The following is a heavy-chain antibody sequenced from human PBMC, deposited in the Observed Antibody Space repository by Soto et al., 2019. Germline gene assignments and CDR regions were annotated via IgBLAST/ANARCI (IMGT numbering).Heavy chain of an antibody. D-gene: IGHD6-19*01. CDR2: IDQDGTEN. CDR3: ARDRGNGCYGQDTWGMDV. J-gene: IGHJ6*02. CDR1: GFSISRYW. V-gene: IGHV3-7*05. Sequence: DVQLVESGGGLVQPGGSLRVSCGASGFSISRYWMSWVRRAPGKGLEWVGNIDQDGTENFYAGSVRGRFTISRDNAMNLLYLQMGSLTAEDTAVYVCARDRGNGCYGQDTWGMDVWGQGTTVTVSS.